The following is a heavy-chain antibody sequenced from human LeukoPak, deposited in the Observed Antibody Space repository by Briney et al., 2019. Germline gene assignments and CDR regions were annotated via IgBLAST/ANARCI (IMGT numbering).Heavy chain of an antibody. CDR1: GGSISSSSYY. J-gene: IGHJ4*02. CDR2: IYYSGST. V-gene: IGHV4-39*01. CDR3: ARHRSGSYPNFDY. Sequence: SETLSLTCTVSGGSISSSSYYWGWIRQPPGKGLEWIGSIYYSGSTNYNPSLKSRVTISVDTSKNQFSLKLSSVTAADTAVYYCARHRSGSYPNFDYWGQGTLVTVSS. D-gene: IGHD1-26*01.